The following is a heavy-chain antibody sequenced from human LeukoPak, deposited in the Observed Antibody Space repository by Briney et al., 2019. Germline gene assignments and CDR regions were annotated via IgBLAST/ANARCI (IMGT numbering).Heavy chain of an antibody. D-gene: IGHD3-22*01. J-gene: IGHJ4*02. CDR3: AKCHYYDRSGFLDYFDI. Sequence: GESLKISCKGSGYSFTSYWIAWVRQMPGKGLEWMGLIYPGDSYTKYSPSFQGQVTISGDKSMSTAYLQWSSLKASDTAIYYCAKCHYYDRSGFLDYFDIWGQGSLVTVAS. CDR1: GYSFTSYW. CDR2: IYPGDSYT. V-gene: IGHV5-51*01.